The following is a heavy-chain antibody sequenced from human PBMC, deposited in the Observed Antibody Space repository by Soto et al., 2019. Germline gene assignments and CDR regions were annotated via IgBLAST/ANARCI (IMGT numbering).Heavy chain of an antibody. J-gene: IGHJ4*02. CDR1: GGSISSGDYY. CDR3: ARTHYTIFGVEDFDY. D-gene: IGHD3-3*01. Sequence: SETLSLTCAVSGGSISSGDYYWSWIRQPPGKGLEWIGYIYYSGSTYYNPSLKSRVTISVDTSKNQFSLKLSSVTAADTAVYYCARTHYTIFGVEDFDYWGQGTLVTVSS. CDR2: IYYSGST. V-gene: IGHV4-30-4*01.